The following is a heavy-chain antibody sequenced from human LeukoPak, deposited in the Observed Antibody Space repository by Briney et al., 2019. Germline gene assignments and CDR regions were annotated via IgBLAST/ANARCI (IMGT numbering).Heavy chain of an antibody. V-gene: IGHV1-18*01. Sequence: GASVKVSCKASGYTFTSYGISWVRQAPGQGLEWMGWISAYNGNTNSAQKLQGRVTMTTDTSTSTAYMELRSLRSEDTAVYYRVFLGHDEGYWGQGTLVTVSS. CDR2: ISAYNGNT. J-gene: IGHJ4*02. D-gene: IGHD3-16*01. CDR1: GYTFTSYG. CDR3: VFLGHDEGY.